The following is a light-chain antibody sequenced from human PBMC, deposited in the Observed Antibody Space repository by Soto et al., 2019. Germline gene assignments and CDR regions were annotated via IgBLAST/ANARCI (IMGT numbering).Light chain of an antibody. Sequence: QSALTQPASVSGFPGQSITISCTGTSSDVGGYNFVSWYQHHPGKAPKLMMYTVSNRPSGVSNRFSGSKSANTASLTISGLQAEDEADYYCSSYTSSTTLVFGGGTKLTVL. CDR1: SSDVGGYNF. CDR3: SSYTSSTTLV. CDR2: TVS. J-gene: IGLJ2*01. V-gene: IGLV2-14*03.